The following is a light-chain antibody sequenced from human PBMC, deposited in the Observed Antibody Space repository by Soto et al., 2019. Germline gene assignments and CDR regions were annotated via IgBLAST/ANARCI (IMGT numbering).Light chain of an antibody. J-gene: IGLJ2*01. CDR1: NIGSKS. CDR3: GTWDSSLNGVV. Sequence: SYELTQPPSVSVAPGQTARITCGGDNIGSKSVHWYQQKPGQAPVLVVYNDRDRPSGIPERFSGSNSGNTATLTISRVEAGDEADYYCGTWDSSLNGVVFGGGTKVTVL. V-gene: IGLV3-21*02. CDR2: NDR.